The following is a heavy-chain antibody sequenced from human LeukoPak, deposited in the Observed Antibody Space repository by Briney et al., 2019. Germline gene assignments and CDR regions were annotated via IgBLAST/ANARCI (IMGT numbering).Heavy chain of an antibody. CDR2: ISSSGSTI. J-gene: IGHJ4*02. Sequence: PGGSLRLSCAASGFTFSSYEMNWVRQAPGKGLEWVSYISSSGSTIYYADSVKGRFTISRDNAKNSLYLQMNSLRAEDTAVYCCARGGSSTSCFDYWGQGTLVTVSS. CDR3: ARGGSSTSCFDY. D-gene: IGHD2-2*01. V-gene: IGHV3-48*03. CDR1: GFTFSSYE.